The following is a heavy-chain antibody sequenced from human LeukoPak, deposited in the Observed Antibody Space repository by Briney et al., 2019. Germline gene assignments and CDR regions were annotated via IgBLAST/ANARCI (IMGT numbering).Heavy chain of an antibody. Sequence: SETLSLTCTVSGGSISSYYWSWIRQPPGKGLEWIGYIYYSGSTNYNPSLKSRVTISVDTSKNQFSLKLSSVTVADTAVYYCARVSSVTIFGVVHSPLLDPWGQGTLVTVSS. J-gene: IGHJ5*02. V-gene: IGHV4-59*01. CDR1: GGSISSYY. D-gene: IGHD3-3*01. CDR2: IYYSGST. CDR3: ARVSSVTIFGVVHSPLLDP.